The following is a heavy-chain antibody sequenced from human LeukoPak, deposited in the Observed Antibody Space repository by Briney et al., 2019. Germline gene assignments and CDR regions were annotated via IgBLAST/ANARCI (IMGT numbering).Heavy chain of an antibody. J-gene: IGHJ4*02. Sequence: GGSLRLSCAVSGFTVSSNYFSWVRQAPGKGLEWVSVIYTEGTTYYADSVKGRFTISRDNFQNTLYLQMNSLRAEDTAVYYCAKDYYDSSIFSAPHLFACWGQGTLVTVSS. CDR1: GFTVSSNY. CDR2: IYTEGTT. D-gene: IGHD3-22*01. V-gene: IGHV3-53*01. CDR3: AKDYYDSSIFSAPHLFAC.